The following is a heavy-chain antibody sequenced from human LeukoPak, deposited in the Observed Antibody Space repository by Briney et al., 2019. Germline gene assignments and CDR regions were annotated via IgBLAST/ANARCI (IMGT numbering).Heavy chain of an antibody. Sequence: SETLSLTCTVSGGSISSSGYYWGWIRQPPGKGLEWIGEIYHSGSTNYNPSLKSRVTISVDKSKNQFSLKLSSVTAADTAVYYCARDLVAGTLAFDIWGQGTMVTVSS. V-gene: IGHV4-39*07. CDR2: IYHSGST. CDR1: GGSISSSGYY. J-gene: IGHJ3*02. D-gene: IGHD6-13*01. CDR3: ARDLVAGTLAFDI.